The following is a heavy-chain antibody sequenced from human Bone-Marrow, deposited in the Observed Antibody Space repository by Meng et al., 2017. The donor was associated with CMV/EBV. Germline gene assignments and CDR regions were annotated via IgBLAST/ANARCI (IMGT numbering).Heavy chain of an antibody. J-gene: IGHJ4*02. CDR1: GFTVSSNY. CDR3: ARDSEGSNGSGRSPYYFDF. CDR2: IYSGGST. Sequence: GESLKISCAASGFTVSSNYMSWVRQAPGKGLEWVSVIYSGGSTYYADSVKGRFTISRDNSKNTLYLQMNSLRAEDTAVYYCARDSEGSNGSGRSPYYFDFWGRGTLVTVSS. D-gene: IGHD2-8*01. V-gene: IGHV3-53*01.